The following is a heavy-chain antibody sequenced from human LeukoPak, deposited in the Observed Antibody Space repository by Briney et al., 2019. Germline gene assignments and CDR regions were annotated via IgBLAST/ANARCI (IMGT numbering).Heavy chain of an antibody. J-gene: IGHJ4*02. CDR1: GFIFSSYE. Sequence: GGSLRLSCAASGFIFSSYEMHWVRQAPGKGLEWVSYITSNRSILHYADSVKGRFTISRDNAKNSLYLQMNTLRAEDTAIYYCARGSLTGYDSSGYITPARFDLWGQGTPVTVSS. CDR2: ITSNRSIL. CDR3: ARGSLTGYDSSGYITPARFDL. D-gene: IGHD3-22*01. V-gene: IGHV3-48*03.